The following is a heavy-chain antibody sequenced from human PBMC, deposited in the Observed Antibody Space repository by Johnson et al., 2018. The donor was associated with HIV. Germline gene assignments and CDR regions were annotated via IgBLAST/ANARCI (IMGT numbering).Heavy chain of an antibody. Sequence: QVQLVESGGGVVQPGGSLRLSCAASGFTFSSYGMHWVRQAPGKGLEWVAFIRYDGSNKYYADSVTGRFTISRDNSKNTLYLQMNSLRAEDTAVYYCAKDQGHDYGDYVLYAFDIWGQGTMVTVSS. J-gene: IGHJ3*02. CDR2: IRYDGSNK. CDR3: AKDQGHDYGDYVLYAFDI. CDR1: GFTFSSYG. V-gene: IGHV3-30*02. D-gene: IGHD4-17*01.